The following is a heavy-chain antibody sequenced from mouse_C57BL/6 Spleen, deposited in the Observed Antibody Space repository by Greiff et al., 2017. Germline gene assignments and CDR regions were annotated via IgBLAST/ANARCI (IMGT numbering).Heavy chain of an antibody. CDR3: RRTTTVVEDWYFEV. D-gene: IGHD1-1*01. V-gene: IGHV5-9-1*02. Sequence: DVKLVESGAGLVKPGGSLKLSCAASGFTFSSYAMSWVRQTPGKRLEWVAYIRSGGDCTYYADTVKGRDTSSRDNDRNTLYLQMSSLKSEDTAMYYCRRTTTVVEDWYFEVWGTGTTGTVAS. CDR2: IRSGGDCT. J-gene: IGHJ1*03. CDR1: GFTFSSYA.